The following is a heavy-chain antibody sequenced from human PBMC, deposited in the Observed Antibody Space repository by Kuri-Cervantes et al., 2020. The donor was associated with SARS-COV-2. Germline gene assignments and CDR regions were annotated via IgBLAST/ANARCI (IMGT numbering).Heavy chain of an antibody. Sequence: SVKVSCKASGGNFSGEVVSWVRQAPGQGLEWMGGFIPMSGTSNYAQKFQGRLTISADEYTNTAYMELSCLRSEDTAVYYCARAVGNFDFWGQGTLVTVSS. V-gene: IGHV1-69*13. CDR1: GGNFSGEV. CDR2: FIPMSGTS. J-gene: IGHJ4*02. D-gene: IGHD1-14*01. CDR3: ARAVGNFDF.